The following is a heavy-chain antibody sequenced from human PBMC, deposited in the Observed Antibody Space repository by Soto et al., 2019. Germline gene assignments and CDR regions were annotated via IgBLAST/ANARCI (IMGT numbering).Heavy chain of an antibody. CDR1: GFTFSSYG. CDR3: ARDSYDYGVDY. Sequence: GGSLRLSCAASGFTFSSYGMHWVRQAPGKGLEWVAVIWYDGSNKYYADSVKGRFTISRDNSRNTLYLQMDSLRAEDTAVYYCARDSYDYGVDYWGQGTLVTVSS. V-gene: IGHV3-33*01. CDR2: IWYDGSNK. J-gene: IGHJ4*02. D-gene: IGHD4-17*01.